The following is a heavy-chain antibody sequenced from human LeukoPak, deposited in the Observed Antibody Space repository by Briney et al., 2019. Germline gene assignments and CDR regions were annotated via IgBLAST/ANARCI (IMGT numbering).Heavy chain of an antibody. D-gene: IGHD2/OR15-2a*01. J-gene: IGHJ4*02. CDR2: MSPDGIHE. CDR1: RFTFSRYG. Sequence: GGSLRLSCAASRFTFSRYGIHWVRQAPGKGLEWLAHMSPDGIHEFYADSAKGRFTISRDSSRDTMYLQMDSLRAEDTAVYYCARDNTWSLDYWGQGTLVTVSS. V-gene: IGHV3-30*03. CDR3: ARDNTWSLDY.